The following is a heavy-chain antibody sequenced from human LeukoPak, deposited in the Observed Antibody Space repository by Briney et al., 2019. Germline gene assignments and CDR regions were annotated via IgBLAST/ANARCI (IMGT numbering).Heavy chain of an antibody. J-gene: IGHJ5*02. V-gene: IGHV1-2*02. Sequence: ASVKVSCMASGYTFTGYYMHWVRQAPGQGLEWMGWINPNSGDTDYAQKFQDRVTMTRDTSISTAYMELSRLTSDDTAVYFCGRVESAYCSGVTCYFTWFETWGQGTLVSVSS. CDR3: GRVESAYCSGVTCYFTWFET. CDR1: GYTFTGYY. D-gene: IGHD2-15*01. CDR2: INPNSGDT.